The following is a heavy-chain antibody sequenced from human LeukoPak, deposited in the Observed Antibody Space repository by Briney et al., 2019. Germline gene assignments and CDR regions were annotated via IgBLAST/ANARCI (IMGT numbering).Heavy chain of an antibody. CDR1: GGSISSYY. J-gene: IGHJ4*02. CDR3: ARGTSGELPPNSDY. D-gene: IGHD1-26*01. Sequence: SETLSLTCTVSGGSISSYYWSWIRQPPGKGLEWIGYIYYSGSTNYNPSLKSRVTISVDTSKNQFSLKLSSVTAADTAVYYCARGTSGELPPNSDYWGQGTLVTVSS. CDR2: IYYSGST. V-gene: IGHV4-59*01.